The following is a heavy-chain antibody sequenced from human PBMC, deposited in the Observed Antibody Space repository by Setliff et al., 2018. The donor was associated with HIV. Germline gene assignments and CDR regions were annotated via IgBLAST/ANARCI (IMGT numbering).Heavy chain of an antibody. Sequence: SETLSLTCTVSGGSIRSYYWSWIRQSPGKGLEWIGYVFYNGDTAYNPSLKSRPTISVDTSKSQFSLKSTSVTAADTAVYYCARQMTIPGVAVTPVDYWGQGALVTVSS. CDR2: VFYNGDT. D-gene: IGHD3-3*01. CDR3: ARQMTIPGVAVTPVDY. J-gene: IGHJ4*02. CDR1: GGSIRSYY. V-gene: IGHV4-59*08.